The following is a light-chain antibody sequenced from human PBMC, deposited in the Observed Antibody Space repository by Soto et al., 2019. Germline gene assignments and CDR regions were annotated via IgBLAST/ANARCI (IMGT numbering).Light chain of an antibody. J-gene: IGKJ4*01. Sequence: EIVMTQSPATLSVSPGERATLSCRASQSVSSNLAWYQQKPGQAPRLLIYGVSTRATGIPARFSGSGSGTEFTLTISSLQSEDFAVYYCQQYNNWPPTIGGGTKVEIK. CDR1: QSVSSN. CDR2: GVS. CDR3: QQYNNWPPT. V-gene: IGKV3-15*01.